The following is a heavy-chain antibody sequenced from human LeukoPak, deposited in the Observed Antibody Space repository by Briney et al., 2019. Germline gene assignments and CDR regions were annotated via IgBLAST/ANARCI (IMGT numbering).Heavy chain of an antibody. J-gene: IGHJ4*02. CDR3: ASSLYGSGDFDY. V-gene: IGHV1-69*02. CDR1: GYTFTSYY. Sequence: ASVKVSCKASGYTFTSYYMHWVRQAPGQGLEWMGRIIPILGIANYAQKFQGRVTITADKSTSTAYMELSSLRSEDTAVYYCASSLYGSGDFDYWGQGTLVTVSS. D-gene: IGHD3-10*01. CDR2: IIPILGIA.